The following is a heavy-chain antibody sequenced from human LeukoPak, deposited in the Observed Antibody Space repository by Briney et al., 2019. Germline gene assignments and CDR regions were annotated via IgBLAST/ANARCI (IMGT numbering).Heavy chain of an antibody. CDR2: IYYSGST. Sequence: PSETLSLTCTVSGGSISSYYWSWIRQPPGKGLEWIGYIYYSGSTNYNPSLKSRVTISVDTFKNQFSLKLSSVTAADTAVYYCARDSSGYYGHFQHWGQGTLVTVSS. CDR3: ARDSSGYYGHFQH. V-gene: IGHV4-59*01. J-gene: IGHJ1*01. CDR1: GGSISSYY. D-gene: IGHD3-22*01.